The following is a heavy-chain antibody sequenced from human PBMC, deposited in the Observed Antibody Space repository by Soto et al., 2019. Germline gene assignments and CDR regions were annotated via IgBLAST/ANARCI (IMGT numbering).Heavy chain of an antibody. CDR1: GGSISSYY. CDR2: IYYSGST. Sequence: SETLSITCTVSGGSISSYYWSWIRQPPGKGLEWIGYIYYSGSTNYNPSLKSRVTISVDTSKNQFSLKLSSVTAADTAVYYCDRELEPLLWFGELSRPSNLFVPFGQGTLVTVSS. D-gene: IGHD3-10*01. CDR3: DRELEPLLWFGELSRPSNLFVP. V-gene: IGHV4-59*01. J-gene: IGHJ5*02.